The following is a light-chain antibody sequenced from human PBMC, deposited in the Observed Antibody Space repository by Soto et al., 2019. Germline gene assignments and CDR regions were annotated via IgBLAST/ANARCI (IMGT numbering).Light chain of an antibody. V-gene: IGKV3-20*01. J-gene: IGKJ1*01. CDR2: GAS. CDR1: PSVATGY. Sequence: EIGLTQSPGTLSFSPGERAPLSSGAGPSVATGYLARNQQKPGQAPSPLIYGASSRTTGIPDRFSGSGSGTDFTLTISRLEPEDFAVYYCQQYGSARTWTFGQGTKVEIK. CDR3: QQYGSARTWT.